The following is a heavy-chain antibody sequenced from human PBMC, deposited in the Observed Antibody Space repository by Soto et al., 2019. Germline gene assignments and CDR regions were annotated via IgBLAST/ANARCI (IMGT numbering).Heavy chain of an antibody. CDR2: IIPIHDVT. V-gene: IGHV1-69*02. CDR1: GGTFITYS. J-gene: IGHJ6*02. D-gene: IGHD4-17*01. Sequence: QVQLVQSGAEMKKPGSSVKVSCKASGGTFITYSIGWVRQAPGQGLEWMGRIIPIHDVTNYAQKFQGRVTITADKSTNTAHMELTSLRSDDTAVYYCATGQITVTTDYYGMDVWGQGTTVTVSS. CDR3: ATGQITVTTDYYGMDV.